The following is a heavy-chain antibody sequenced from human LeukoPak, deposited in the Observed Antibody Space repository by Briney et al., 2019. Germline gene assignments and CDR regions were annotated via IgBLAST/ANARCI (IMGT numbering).Heavy chain of an antibody. CDR2: ISSSSSYI. V-gene: IGHV3-21*01. CDR3: ARAPSAEDTFDI. CDR1: GFTLSSYC. D-gene: IGHD1-26*01. J-gene: IGHJ3*02. Sequence: GSLRLSCAASGFTLSSYCLNWVRQAPGKGLEWVSSISSSSSYIYYADSVKGRFTISRDNAKNSLYLQMNSLRAEDTAVYYCARAPSAEDTFDIWGQGRMVTVSS.